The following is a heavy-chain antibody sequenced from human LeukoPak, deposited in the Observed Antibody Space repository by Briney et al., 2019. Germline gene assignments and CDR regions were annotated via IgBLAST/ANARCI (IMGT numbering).Heavy chain of an antibody. J-gene: IGHJ4*02. CDR1: GGSISSGGYY. V-gene: IGHV4-31*03. CDR2: IYYSGST. Sequence: SETLSLTCTVSGGSISSGGYYWSWIRQHPGKGLEWIGYIYYSGSTYYNPSLKSRVAISVDTSKNQFSLKLSSVTAADTAVYYCARNYYDSSGYYSGIDYWGQGTLVTVSS. CDR3: ARNYYDSSGYYSGIDY. D-gene: IGHD3-22*01.